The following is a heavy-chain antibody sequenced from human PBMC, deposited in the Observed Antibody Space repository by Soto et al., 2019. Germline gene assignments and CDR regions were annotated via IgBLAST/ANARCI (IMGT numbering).Heavy chain of an antibody. V-gene: IGHV4-59*08. Sequence: QVQLQESGPGLVKPSETLSLTCTVSGDSIRSYYWSWIRQPPGKGLEWIGYNYYSGSTNNNPSLQSRVTISVDTSKDQFSLNLISVTAADAAVYYCASLSMITFGGIRKDAFDVWGQGTMVTVSS. CDR2: NYYSGST. D-gene: IGHD3-16*01. CDR3: ASLSMITFGGIRKDAFDV. J-gene: IGHJ3*01. CDR1: GDSIRSYY.